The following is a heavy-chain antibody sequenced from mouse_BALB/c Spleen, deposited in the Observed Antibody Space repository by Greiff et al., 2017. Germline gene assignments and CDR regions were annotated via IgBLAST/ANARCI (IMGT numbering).Heavy chain of an antibody. CDR1: GFNIKDYY. CDR3: ARSGYGNYRGYFDG. J-gene: IGHJ1*01. D-gene: IGHD2-10*02. V-gene: IGHV14-1*02. CDR2: IDPENGNT. Sequence: VQLQQSGAELVRPGALVKLSCKASGFNIKDYYMHWVKQRPEQGLEWIGWIDPENGNTIYDPKFQGKASITADTSSNTAYLQLSSLTSEDTAVYYCARSGYGNYRGYFDGWGAGTTVTVSS.